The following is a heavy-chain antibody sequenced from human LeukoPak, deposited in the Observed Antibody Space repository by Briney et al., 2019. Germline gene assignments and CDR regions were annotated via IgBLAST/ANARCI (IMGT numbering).Heavy chain of an antibody. V-gene: IGHV3-53*01. CDR1: GFTVSSNY. J-gene: IGHJ4*02. CDR2: IYSGGST. CDR3: ARDLGNSGRFDY. D-gene: IGHD4-23*01. Sequence: GGSLRLSCAASGFTVSSNYMNWVRQAPGKGLEWVSVIYSGGSTYYADSVKGRFTISRDNSKNTLYLQMNSLRAEDTAVYYCARDLGNSGRFDYWGQGTLVTVSS.